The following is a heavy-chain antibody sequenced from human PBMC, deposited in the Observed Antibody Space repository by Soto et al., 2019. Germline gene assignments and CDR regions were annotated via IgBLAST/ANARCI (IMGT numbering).Heavy chain of an antibody. J-gene: IGHJ4*02. Sequence: GESLKLSCKGSGYSFTSYWISWVRQMSGKGLEWMGRIDPSDSYTNYSPSFQGHVTISADKSISTAYLQWSSLKASDTAMYYCARLVWQASYYFDYWGQGTLVTVSS. CDR3: ARLVWQASYYFDY. D-gene: IGHD3-16*01. V-gene: IGHV5-10-1*01. CDR2: IDPSDSYT. CDR1: GYSFTSYW.